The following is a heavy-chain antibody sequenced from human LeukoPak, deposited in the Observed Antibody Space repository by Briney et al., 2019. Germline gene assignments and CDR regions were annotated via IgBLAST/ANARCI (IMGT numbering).Heavy chain of an antibody. J-gene: IGHJ1*01. V-gene: IGHV4-59*08. Sequence: PSETLSLTCTVSGGSISSYYWSWIRQPPGKGLEWIGYIYYSGSTNYNPSLKSRVTISVDTSKNQFSLKLSSVTAADTAVCYCARLGGEGYFQHWGQGTLVTVSS. CDR3: ARLGGEGYFQH. D-gene: IGHD4-17*01. CDR2: IYYSGST. CDR1: GGSISSYY.